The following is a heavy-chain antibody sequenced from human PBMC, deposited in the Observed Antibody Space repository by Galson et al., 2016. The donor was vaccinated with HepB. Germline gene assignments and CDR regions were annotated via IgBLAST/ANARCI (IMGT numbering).Heavy chain of an antibody. J-gene: IGHJ6*02. CDR3: ARALGGYCSGGSRYSGRPHGMDV. Sequence: SLRLSCAASGFSVSDNYLSWVRQAPGKGLEWVSVIYSGSGGNTYYAGSVKGRFTISRDNSKNTLYLQMNSLGAEDTAIYYCARALGGYCSGGSRYSGRPHGMDVWGQGTTVTVSS. CDR1: GFSVSDNY. CDR2: IYSGSGGNT. V-gene: IGHV3-53*01. D-gene: IGHD2-15*01.